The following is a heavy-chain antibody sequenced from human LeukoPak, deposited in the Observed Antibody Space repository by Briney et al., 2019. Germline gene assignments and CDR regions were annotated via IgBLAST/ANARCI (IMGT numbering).Heavy chain of an antibody. D-gene: IGHD1-26*01. J-gene: IGHJ4*02. CDR1: GGSSSGYY. V-gene: IGHV4-34*01. CDR3: ARGQEVGAITPFDY. Sequence: SETLSLTCAVYGGSSSGYYWSWIRQPPGKGLEWIGEINHSGSTNYNPSLKSRVTISVDTSKNQFSLKLSSVTAADTAVYYCARGQEVGAITPFDYWGQGTLVTVSS. CDR2: INHSGST.